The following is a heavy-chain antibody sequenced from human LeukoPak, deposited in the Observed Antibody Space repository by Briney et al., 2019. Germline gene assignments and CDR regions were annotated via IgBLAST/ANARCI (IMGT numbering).Heavy chain of an antibody. V-gene: IGHV3-7*03. J-gene: IGHJ6*03. Sequence: GGSLRLSCAASGFTSSSYWMSWVRQAPGKGLEWVANIKQDGSEKYYVDSVKGRFTISRDNAKNSLYLQMNSLRPEDTALYYCARDGGWYKRGLDYYYYYMDVWGKGTTVTVSS. D-gene: IGHD6-19*01. CDR2: IKQDGSEK. CDR1: GFTSSSYW. CDR3: ARDGGWYKRGLDYYYYYMDV.